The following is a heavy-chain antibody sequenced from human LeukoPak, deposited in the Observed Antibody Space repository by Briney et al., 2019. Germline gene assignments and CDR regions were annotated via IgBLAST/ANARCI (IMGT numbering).Heavy chain of an antibody. Sequence: GGSLRLSCAASGFTFSSYSMNWVRQAPGKGLEWVSSISSSSSYIYYADSVKGRFTISRDNAKSSLYLQMNSLRAEDTAVYYCARELTFGGDFDYWGQGTLVTVSS. CDR1: GFTFSSYS. V-gene: IGHV3-21*01. CDR3: ARELTFGGDFDY. D-gene: IGHD2/OR15-2a*01. J-gene: IGHJ4*02. CDR2: ISSSSSYI.